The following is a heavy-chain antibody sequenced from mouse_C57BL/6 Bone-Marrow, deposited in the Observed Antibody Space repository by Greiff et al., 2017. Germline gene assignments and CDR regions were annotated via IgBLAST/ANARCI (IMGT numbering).Heavy chain of an antibody. CDR1: GFTFSSYA. V-gene: IGHV5-4*01. CDR2: ISDGGSYT. D-gene: IGHD1-1*02. J-gene: IGHJ2*01. Sequence: EVKLVESGGGLVKPGGSLKLSCAASGFTFSSYAMSWVRQTPEKRLEWVATISDGGSYTYYPDNVKGRFTISRDNAKNNLYLQMSHLKSEDTAIYYCARDAVATDYWGQGTTLTVSS. CDR3: ARDAVATDY.